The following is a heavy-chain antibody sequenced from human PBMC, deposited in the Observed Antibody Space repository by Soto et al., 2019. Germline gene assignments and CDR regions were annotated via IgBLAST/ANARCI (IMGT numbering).Heavy chain of an antibody. Sequence: SETLSLTCTVSGISINSTNYYWGWIRQPPGKGLEWIGSILYSGTTYFNPSLKSRVTLSVDTSKSQFSLKLTSLTAADTSVYYCARLWQKNPLMLTGSVLAVWGKGTTVPASP. J-gene: IGHJ6*04. CDR3: ARLWQKNPLMLTGSVLAV. CDR2: ILYSGTT. D-gene: IGHD3-16*01. V-gene: IGHV4-39*01. CDR1: GISINSTNYY.